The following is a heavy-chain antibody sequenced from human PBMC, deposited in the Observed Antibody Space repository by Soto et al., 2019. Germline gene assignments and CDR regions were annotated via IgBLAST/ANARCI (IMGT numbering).Heavy chain of an antibody. V-gene: IGHV2-5*02. CDR1: GFSLSTSGVG. J-gene: IGHJ4*02. D-gene: IGHD1-1*01. Sequence: QITLKESGPTLVKPTQTLTLTCTFSGFSLSTSGVGVGWIRQPPGKALEWLALIYWDDDKRYSTSLKSRLTITKDTSKNHVVLTMTNMDPVDTATYYCAHSKGTGSLFDYWGQGTLVTVSS. CDR2: IYWDDDK. CDR3: AHSKGTGSLFDY.